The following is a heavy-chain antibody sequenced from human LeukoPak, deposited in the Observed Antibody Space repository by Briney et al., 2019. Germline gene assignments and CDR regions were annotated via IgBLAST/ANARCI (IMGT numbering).Heavy chain of an antibody. CDR3: AGHHPRNTVDF. CDR2: ISDIGSI. D-gene: IGHD2/OR15-2a*01. Sequence: SETLSLTCTVSGGSISSYYWSWIRQPPGRGLEWIAYISDIGSINYNPSLKSRVPISLDTSKNQFSLKLSSVTAADTAVYYCAGHHPRNTVDFWGQGTLVTVSS. CDR1: GGSISSYY. V-gene: IGHV4-59*08. J-gene: IGHJ4*02.